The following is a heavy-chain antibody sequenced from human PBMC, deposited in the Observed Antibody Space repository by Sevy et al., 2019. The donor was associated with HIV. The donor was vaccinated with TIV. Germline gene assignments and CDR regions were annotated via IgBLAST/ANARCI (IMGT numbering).Heavy chain of an antibody. CDR1: GFTFSSYA. CDR2: ISGRGGST. Sequence: GGSQRLSCAASGFTFSSYAMNWFRQAPGKGLEWVSGISGRGGSTYYADSVKGRFTISRDNSKNTLFLQMNTLRAEDTAVYYCAKVIGDIGGYVSDYWGQGTLVTVSS. CDR3: AKVIGDIGGYVSDY. J-gene: IGHJ4*02. V-gene: IGHV3-23*01. D-gene: IGHD5-12*01.